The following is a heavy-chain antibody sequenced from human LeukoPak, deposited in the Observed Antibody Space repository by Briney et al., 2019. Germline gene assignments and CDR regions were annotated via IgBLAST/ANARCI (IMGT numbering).Heavy chain of an antibody. Sequence: PGGSLRLSCAASGFTFSDYYMSWIRQAPGKGLEWVSYISSSGSTIYNADSVKGRFTISRDNAKNSLYLQMNSLRAEDTAVYYCARDLSTGSYYYYGMDVWGQGTTVTVSS. D-gene: IGHD2/OR15-2a*01. V-gene: IGHV3-11*01. CDR1: GFTFSDYY. CDR3: ARDLSTGSYYYYGMDV. CDR2: ISSSGSTI. J-gene: IGHJ6*02.